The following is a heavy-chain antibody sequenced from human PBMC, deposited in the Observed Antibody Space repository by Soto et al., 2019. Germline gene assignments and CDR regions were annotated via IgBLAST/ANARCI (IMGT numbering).Heavy chain of an antibody. D-gene: IGHD6-13*01. V-gene: IGHV1-18*01. J-gene: IGHJ4*02. CDR1: GYTFTSYG. CDR3: ARGSRDFDY. Sequence: ASVKVSCKASGYTFTSYGISWVRQAPGQGLEWMGWISAYNGNTNYAQRFQGRVTLNRDTSASTAYMELSSLRSEDTAVYYCARGSRDFDYWGQGTLVTVSS. CDR2: ISAYNGNT.